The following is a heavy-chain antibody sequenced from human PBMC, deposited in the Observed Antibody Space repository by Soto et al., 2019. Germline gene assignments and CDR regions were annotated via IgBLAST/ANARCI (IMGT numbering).Heavy chain of an antibody. Sequence: ASVKVSCKTSGDPFTSYSIHWESQPTGQRPELMGWINTDNGNTKYSQKFQGRVTITRGRSETTASMELNRLRSEETAVYYCGGEYGNTILRSRYGMYVWG. CDR3: GGEYGNTILRSRYGMYV. J-gene: IGHJ6*02. V-gene: IGHV1-3*04. CDR2: INTDNGNT. CDR1: GDPFTSYS. D-gene: IGHD3-10*01.